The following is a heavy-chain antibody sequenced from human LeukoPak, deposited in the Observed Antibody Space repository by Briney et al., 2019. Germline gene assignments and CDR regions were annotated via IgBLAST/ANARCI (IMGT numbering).Heavy chain of an antibody. CDR2: IYTSGST. V-gene: IGHV4-61*02. CDR3: ARDREKFGSGYYWFDP. J-gene: IGHJ5*02. CDR1: GGSISSGSYY. Sequence: SETLSLTCTVSGGSISSGSYYWSWIRQPAGKGLEWIGRIYTSGSTNYNPSLKSRVTISVDTSKNQFSLKLSSVTAADTAVYYCARDREKFGSGYYWFDPWGQGTLVTVSS. D-gene: IGHD3-22*01.